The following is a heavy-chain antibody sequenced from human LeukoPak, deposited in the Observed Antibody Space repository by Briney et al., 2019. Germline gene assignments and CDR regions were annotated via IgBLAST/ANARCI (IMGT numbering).Heavy chain of an antibody. Sequence: GGSLRLSCAASGFTFSSYSMNWVRQAPGKGLEWVSYISSSSSTIYYADSVKGRFTISRDNAKNTLYLQMNSLRAEDTAVYYCAKVSGGGLYYDGMDVWGQGTTVTVSS. J-gene: IGHJ6*02. V-gene: IGHV3-48*01. CDR2: ISSSSSTI. D-gene: IGHD1-14*01. CDR1: GFTFSSYS. CDR3: AKVSGGGLYYDGMDV.